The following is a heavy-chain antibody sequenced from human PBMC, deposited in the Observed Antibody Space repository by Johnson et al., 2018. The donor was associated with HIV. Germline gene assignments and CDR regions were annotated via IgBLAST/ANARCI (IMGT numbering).Heavy chain of an antibody. V-gene: IGHV3-7*05. Sequence: VQLVESGGGLVQPGGSLRLSCAASGFTFSSYAMSWVRQAPGKGLEWVANIKQDGSEKYYVDSVKGRFTISRDNAKNSLYLQMNSLRAEDTAVYYCARSPSWDAFDIWGQGTMVTVSS. CDR2: IKQDGSEK. CDR3: ARSPSWDAFDI. CDR1: GFTFSSYA. J-gene: IGHJ3*02.